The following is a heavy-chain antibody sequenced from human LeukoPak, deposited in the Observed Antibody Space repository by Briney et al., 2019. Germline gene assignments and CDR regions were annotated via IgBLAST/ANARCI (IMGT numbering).Heavy chain of an antibody. CDR3: ARGLDSGYDCGFDY. CDR1: GYTFTGYY. CDR2: INPNSGGT. D-gene: IGHD5-12*01. V-gene: IGHV1-2*02. J-gene: IGHJ4*02. Sequence: ASVKVSCKASGYTFTGYYMHWARQAPGQGLEWMGWINPNSGGTNYAQKFQGRVTMTRDTSISTAYMELSRLRSDDTAVYYCARGLDSGYDCGFDYWGQGTLVTVSS.